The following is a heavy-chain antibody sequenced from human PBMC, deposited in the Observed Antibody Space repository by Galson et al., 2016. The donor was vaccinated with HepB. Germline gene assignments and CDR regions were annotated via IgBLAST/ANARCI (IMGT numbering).Heavy chain of an antibody. J-gene: IGHJ4*02. CDR3: ARDLWRGGRIDY. CDR1: GFTFSNYW. V-gene: IGHV3-74*01. D-gene: IGHD4-23*01. CDR2: ITIDGSTT. Sequence: SLRLSCAASGFTFSNYWMRWVRQAPRKGLVWVSHITIDGSTTTYADSVKGRFTISRDNAKNTLYLQMNSLRAEDTAVYYCARDLWRGGRIDYWGQGTLVTVSS.